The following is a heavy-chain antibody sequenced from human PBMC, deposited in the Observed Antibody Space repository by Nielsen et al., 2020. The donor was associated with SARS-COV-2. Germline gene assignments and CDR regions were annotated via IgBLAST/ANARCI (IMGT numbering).Heavy chain of an antibody. CDR3: ARDPGYSSSWGWFDP. J-gene: IGHJ5*02. D-gene: IGHD6-13*01. CDR1: GFTVSSNY. V-gene: IGHV3-53*01. CDR2: IYSGGST. Sequence: GESLKISCAASGFTVSSNYMSWVRPAPGKGLEWVSVIYSGGSTYYADSVKGRFTISRDNSKNTLYLQMNSLRAEDTAVYYCARDPGYSSSWGWFDPWGQGTLVTVSS.